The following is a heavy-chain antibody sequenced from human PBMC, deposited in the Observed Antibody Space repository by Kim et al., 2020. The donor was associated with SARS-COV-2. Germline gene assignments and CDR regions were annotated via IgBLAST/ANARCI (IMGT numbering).Heavy chain of an antibody. J-gene: IGHJ4*02. Sequence: SETLSLTCTVSGYSISSGYYWGWIRQPPGKGLEWIGSIYHSGSTYYNPSLKSRVTISADTPKNQFSLKLNSVTAADTAVYYWAHHWANWGQGTLVTVSS. V-gene: IGHV4-38-2*02. CDR2: IYHSGST. CDR3: AHHWAN. D-gene: IGHD7-27*01. CDR1: GYSISSGYY.